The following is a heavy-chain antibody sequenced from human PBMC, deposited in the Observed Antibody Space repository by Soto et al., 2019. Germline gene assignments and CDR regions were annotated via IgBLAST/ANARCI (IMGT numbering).Heavy chain of an antibody. J-gene: IGHJ5*02. CDR1: GSSTSSYY. D-gene: IGHD3-10*01. V-gene: IGHV4-4*07. Sequence: SVTLSLTGTVAGSSTSSYYWSWIRQHARKGLEWTGRIYPSGSTNYNPSLKSRVTMSVATSKNQFSLKLSSVTAAETAVYYCARGHGGLRGVTGNWFDPWGQGTLVTVSS. CDR2: IYPSGST. CDR3: ARGHGGLRGVTGNWFDP.